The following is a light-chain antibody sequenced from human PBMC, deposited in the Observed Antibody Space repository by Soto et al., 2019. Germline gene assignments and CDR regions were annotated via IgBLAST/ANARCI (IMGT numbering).Light chain of an antibody. V-gene: IGKV3-11*01. CDR1: QSVSSH. Sequence: EIVLTQSPATLSLSPGERATLSCRASQSVSSHLAWYQQRPGQAPRLLIYDASNRATGIPARFSGSGSGTVFTLTISSLETEDFAVYYCQQRSNWPPEITFGQGTRLEIK. CDR2: DAS. CDR3: QQRSNWPPEIT. J-gene: IGKJ5*01.